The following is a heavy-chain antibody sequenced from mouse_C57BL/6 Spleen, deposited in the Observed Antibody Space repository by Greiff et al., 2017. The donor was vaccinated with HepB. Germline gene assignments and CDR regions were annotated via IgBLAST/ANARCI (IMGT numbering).Heavy chain of an antibody. J-gene: IGHJ2*01. D-gene: IGHD2-1*01. CDR1: GYAFSSYW. V-gene: IGHV1-80*01. CDR3: ARWGGNYYFDY. Sequence: VKLQESGAELVKPGASVKISCKASGYAFSSYWMNWVKQRPGKGLEWIGQIYPGDGDTNYNGKFKGKATLTADKSSSTAYMQLSSLTSEDSAVYFCARWGGNYYFDYWGQGTTLTVSS. CDR2: IYPGDGDT.